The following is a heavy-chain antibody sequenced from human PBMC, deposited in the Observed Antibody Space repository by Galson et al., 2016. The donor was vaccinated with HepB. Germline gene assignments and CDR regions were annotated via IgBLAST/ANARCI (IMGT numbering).Heavy chain of an antibody. CDR2: VIPIFATA. CDR1: GGTFSNYA. V-gene: IGHV1-69*06. D-gene: IGHD2-21*02. J-gene: IGHJ4*02. Sequence: SVKVSCKAPGGTFSNYAINWVRQAPGQGLEWMGGVIPIFATANYAQKFRGRVTITADRSTSTAYMELSSLKSEDTAMYYCARGYCGGDCYPGDYWGQGTLVTVSS. CDR3: ARGYCGGDCYPGDY.